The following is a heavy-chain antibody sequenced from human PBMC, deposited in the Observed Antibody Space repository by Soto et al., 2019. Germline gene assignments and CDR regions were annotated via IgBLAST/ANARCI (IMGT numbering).Heavy chain of an antibody. CDR2: ISSNSAYI. J-gene: IGHJ5*02. V-gene: IGHV3-21*01. D-gene: IGHD6-13*01. Sequence: GGSLRLSCAASGFTFRSFTMNWVRQAPGKGLEWVSTISSNSAYIYYTDALRGRFTISRDNAKNSLHLQMNSLRAEDTAVYYCTRDASRDSSARGWFDPWGPGTLVTAPQ. CDR3: TRDASRDSSARGWFDP. CDR1: GFTFRSFT.